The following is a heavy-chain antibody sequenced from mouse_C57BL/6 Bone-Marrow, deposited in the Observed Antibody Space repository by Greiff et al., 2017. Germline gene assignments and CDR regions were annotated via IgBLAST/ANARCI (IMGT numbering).Heavy chain of an antibody. CDR2: IWGGGST. CDR3: AKENYGRGYYAMDY. J-gene: IGHJ4*01. V-gene: IGHV2-9*01. CDR1: GFSLPSYG. D-gene: IGHD1-2*01. Sequence: QVQLQQSGPGLVQPSQSLSITCTVSGFSLPSYGVHWVRQSPGTGLEWLGVIWGGGSTNYISALMSRLSISEDNSKSQVFLNMNSLQTDDTAMYCCAKENYGRGYYAMDYWGQGTSVTVSS.